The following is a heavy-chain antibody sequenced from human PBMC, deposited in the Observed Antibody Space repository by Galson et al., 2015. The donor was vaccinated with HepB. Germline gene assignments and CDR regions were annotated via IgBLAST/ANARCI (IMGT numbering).Heavy chain of an antibody. J-gene: IGHJ6*02. V-gene: IGHV1-46*01. Sequence: SVKVSCKASGYTFTSYYMHWVRQAPGQGLEWMGIINPSGGSTNYAQKFQGRVTMTRDTSTSTVYMELSSLRSEDTAVYYCASCSLSRGYYYYGMDVWGQGTTVTVSS. CDR2: INPSGGST. CDR3: ASCSLSRGYYYYGMDV. D-gene: IGHD2-21*01. CDR1: GYTFTSYY.